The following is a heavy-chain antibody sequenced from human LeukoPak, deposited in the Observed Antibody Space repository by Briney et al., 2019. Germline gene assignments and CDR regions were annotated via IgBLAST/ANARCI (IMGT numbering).Heavy chain of an antibody. Sequence: RPGGSLRLSCAASGFTFDDYGMSWVRQAPGKGLEWVSGISWNSGSIGYADSVKGRFTISRDNAKNSLYLQMNSLRAEDTAVYYCAKVQEDLQQYYDFWSGYYTPGWFDPWGQGTLVTVSS. J-gene: IGHJ5*02. D-gene: IGHD3-3*01. CDR3: AKVQEDLQQYYDFWSGYYTPGWFDP. CDR1: GFTFDDYG. V-gene: IGHV3-20*04. CDR2: ISWNSGSI.